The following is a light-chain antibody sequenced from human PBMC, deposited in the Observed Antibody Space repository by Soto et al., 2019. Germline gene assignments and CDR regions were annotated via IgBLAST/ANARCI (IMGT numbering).Light chain of an antibody. V-gene: IGLV2-14*01. CDR1: SSDVGAYYS. Sequence: QSVLTQPASVSGSPGQSITISCTGTSSDVGAYYSVSWYQHHPGKAPKLIIYGVTNRPSGVSNRFSGSKSGNTASLTISGLQAEDEADYHRSSYKSGSSHYVFGTGTKVTVL. CDR2: GVT. CDR3: SSYKSGSSHYV. J-gene: IGLJ1*01.